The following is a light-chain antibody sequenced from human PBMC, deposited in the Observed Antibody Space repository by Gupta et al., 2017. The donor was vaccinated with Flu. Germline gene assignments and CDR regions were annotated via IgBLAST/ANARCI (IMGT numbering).Light chain of an antibody. CDR3: QQYEDLPLYT. J-gene: IGKJ2*01. CDR1: QSVGSK. V-gene: IGKV3D-15*01. CDR2: AAS. Sequence: VMTQSPVTLSVSPGERANLTCRASQSVGSKLAWYQQKPGQAPRLVIYAASTRATGIPARFSGSGSGTEFTLSISSLQPEDFEVYYCQQYEDLPLYTFGQGTKLE.